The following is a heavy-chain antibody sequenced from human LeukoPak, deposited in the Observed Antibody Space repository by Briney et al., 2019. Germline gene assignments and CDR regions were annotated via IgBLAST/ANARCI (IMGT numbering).Heavy chain of an antibody. V-gene: IGHV3-48*03. Sequence: GGSLRLSCAASGFTFSSYEMNWVRQAPGKGLEWVSYISSSGSTIYYADSVKGRFTISRDNSKNTLYVQMNSLRAEDTAVYYCAKTPYYDFWSGSRAYYYFMDVWGKGTTVTVSS. D-gene: IGHD3-3*01. CDR2: ISSSGSTI. J-gene: IGHJ6*03. CDR1: GFTFSSYE. CDR3: AKTPYYDFWSGSRAYYYFMDV.